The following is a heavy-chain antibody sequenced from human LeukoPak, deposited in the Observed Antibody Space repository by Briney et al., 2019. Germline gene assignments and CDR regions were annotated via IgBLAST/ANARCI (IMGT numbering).Heavy chain of an antibody. CDR3: AVGYYYYGMDV. CDR1: GFTFDDYT. V-gene: IGHV3-43*01. CDR2: ISWDGGST. Sequence: GGSLRLSCAASGFTFDDYTMHWVRQAPGKGLEWVSLISWDGGSTYYADSVKGRFTISRDNSKNSLYLQMNSLRTEDTALYYCAVGYYYYGMDVWGQGTTVTVSS. J-gene: IGHJ6*02. D-gene: IGHD2-15*01.